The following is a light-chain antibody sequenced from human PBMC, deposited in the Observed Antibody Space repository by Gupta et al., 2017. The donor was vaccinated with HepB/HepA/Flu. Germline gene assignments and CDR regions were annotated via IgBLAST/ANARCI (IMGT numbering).Light chain of an antibody. CDR2: KAS. V-gene: IGKV1-5*03. CDR1: QSISSW. CDR3: QQYNSYSGT. Sequence: DIQMTQYPSTRSASVGDRVTITCRASQSISSWLAWYQQKPGKAPKLLIYKASSLESGVPSRFSGSGSGTEFTLTINSLQPDDFATYYCQQYNSYSGTFGQGTKVEIK. J-gene: IGKJ1*01.